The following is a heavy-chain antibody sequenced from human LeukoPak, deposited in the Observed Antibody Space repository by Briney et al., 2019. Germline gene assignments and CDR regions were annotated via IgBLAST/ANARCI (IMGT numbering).Heavy chain of an antibody. V-gene: IGHV4-34*01. CDR3: ARGRSGLYAYYYYYVMDV. CDR2: INHSGST. CDR1: GGSFSGYY. Sequence: SETLSLTCAVSGGSFSGYYWSWIRQPPGKGLEWIGEINHSGSTNYYPALKSRVTILVDTYTNQFSLKLRSVTAADTAVYYCARGRSGLYAYYYYYVMDVWLQGTTVTVSS. J-gene: IGHJ6*02. D-gene: IGHD6-19*01.